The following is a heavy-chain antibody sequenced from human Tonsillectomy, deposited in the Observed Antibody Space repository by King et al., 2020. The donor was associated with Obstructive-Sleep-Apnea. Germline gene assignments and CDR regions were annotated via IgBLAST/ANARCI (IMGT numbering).Heavy chain of an antibody. CDR1: GFTFSSSG. CDR3: AKDNSNWSFDY. CDR2: IRYDVSNE. Sequence: VQLVESGGGVVQPGGSLRLSCAASGFTFSSSGMHWVRQAPGKGLEGVTFIRYDVSNEYYADSVKGRLSITRDNSKNTLFLQMNSLRTEDTAVYYCAKDNSNWSFDYWGQGILVTVSS. V-gene: IGHV3-30*02. J-gene: IGHJ4*02. D-gene: IGHD6-13*01.